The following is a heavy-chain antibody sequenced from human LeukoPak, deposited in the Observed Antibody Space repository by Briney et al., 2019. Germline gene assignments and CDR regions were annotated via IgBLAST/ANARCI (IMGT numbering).Heavy chain of an antibody. J-gene: IGHJ6*02. Sequence: SQTLSLTCAISGDSVSSNSAAWTWIRQSPSRGLEWLGRTYYRSKWYNDYAVSVKSRITINPDTSKNQFSLQLNSVTPEDTAVYYCAGVVRGAGTIYYYGMDVWGQGTTVTVSS. CDR1: GDSVSSNSAA. D-gene: IGHD6-19*01. CDR3: AGVVRGAGTIYYYGMDV. CDR2: TYYRSKWYN. V-gene: IGHV6-1*01.